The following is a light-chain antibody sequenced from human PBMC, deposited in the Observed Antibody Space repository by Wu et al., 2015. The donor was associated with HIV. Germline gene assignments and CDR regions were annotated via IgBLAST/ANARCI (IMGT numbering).Light chain of an antibody. Sequence: VGGQSRPSVAGPVRILSSWLAWYQQKPGKAPKLLLYAASRLESGVPSRFSGSGSGTDYTLTISSLQPEDFATYYCQQYYSTPAFGQGTKVEIK. V-gene: IGKV1-NL1*01. CDR1: RILSSW. CDR3: QQYYSTPA. J-gene: IGKJ1*01. CDR2: AAS.